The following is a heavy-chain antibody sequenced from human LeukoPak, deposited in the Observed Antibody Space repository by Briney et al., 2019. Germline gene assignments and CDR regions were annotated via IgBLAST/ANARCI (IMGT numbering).Heavy chain of an antibody. CDR1: GDSVSSNSAA. CDR3: ASTDDSTDYNWFDP. J-gene: IGHJ5*02. V-gene: IGHV6-1*01. Sequence: SQTLSLTCAISGDSVSSNSAAWNWIRQSPSRGLEGLGRTYYGSKWYNDYAVSVKSRITINPDTSKNKFSLQLNSVTPEDTAVYYCASTDDSTDYNWFDPWGQGTLVTVSS. D-gene: IGHD3-22*01. CDR2: TYYGSKWYN.